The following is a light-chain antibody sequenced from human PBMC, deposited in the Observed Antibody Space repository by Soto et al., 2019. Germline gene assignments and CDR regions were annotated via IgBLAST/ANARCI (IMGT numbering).Light chain of an antibody. J-gene: IGKJ3*01. CDR2: GAS. CDR3: HYYDDSPPFP. CDR1: QSVYSRF. Sequence: PGERATFSCRASQSVYSRFLAWYQQKPGQAPRLLIYGASSRATGIPDRFSGSGSGTDFTLTISRLEPEDFAVYYCHYYDDSPPFPYGPGTKLDVK. V-gene: IGKV3-20*01.